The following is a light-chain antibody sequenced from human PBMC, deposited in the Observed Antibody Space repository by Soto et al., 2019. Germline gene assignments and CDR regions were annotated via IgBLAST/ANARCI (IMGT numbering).Light chain of an antibody. J-gene: IGKJ2*01. Sequence: DIVMTQSPLSLPVTPGEPASISCRSSQSLLHSNGYNYLDWYLQKPGQSPQLLIYLGSNRASGVPDRFSGSGSGTDFTLKISRVEAEDVGVYYCMQALQTPSTFGQGP. V-gene: IGKV2-28*01. CDR2: LGS. CDR3: MQALQTPST. CDR1: QSLLHSNGYNY.